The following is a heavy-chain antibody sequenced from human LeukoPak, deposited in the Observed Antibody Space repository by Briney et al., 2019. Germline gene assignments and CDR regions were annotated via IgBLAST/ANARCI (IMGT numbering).Heavy chain of an antibody. CDR3: ARDLSGTNDQFDP. CDR2: ISASSHYI. Sequence: GALRLSCVASGFNFRDYTMHWVRQAPGRGLEWVSSISASSHYIFYADSVKGRFTISRDNSNNSLFLQMNSLRAEDTAVYYCARDLSGTNDQFDPWGQGTLVTVSS. D-gene: IGHD3-10*01. V-gene: IGHV3-21*01. J-gene: IGHJ5*02. CDR1: GFNFRDYT.